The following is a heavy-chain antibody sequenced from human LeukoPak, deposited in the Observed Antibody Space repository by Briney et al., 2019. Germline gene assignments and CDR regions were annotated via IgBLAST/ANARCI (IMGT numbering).Heavy chain of an antibody. Sequence: ASVKVSCKASGYTFTSYDINWVRQATGQGLEWLGWSSAHNGNSNYAQKFRDRVTVTIDTSTNTGHMELRGLRTDDTAVYYCTRDVWSWSVKVAPTDFWGQGTLVTVSS. V-gene: IGHV1-18*01. CDR2: SSAHNGNS. D-gene: IGHD3-3*01. CDR1: GYTFTSYD. J-gene: IGHJ4*02. CDR3: TRDVWSWSVKVAPTDF.